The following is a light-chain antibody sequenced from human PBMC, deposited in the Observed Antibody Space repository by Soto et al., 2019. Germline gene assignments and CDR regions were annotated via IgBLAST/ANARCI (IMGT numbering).Light chain of an antibody. Sequence: AIQLTQAPSSLSASVGDRVSITCRASHGISSALAWYQHKPGKAPKILIYDASSLQSGVPSRFRGSESGTECTLTISSLQPEDFGTYYCQQLKTYPFTFGQGKRLEIK. J-gene: IGKJ5*01. CDR3: QQLKTYPFT. V-gene: IGKV1-13*02. CDR2: DAS. CDR1: HGISSA.